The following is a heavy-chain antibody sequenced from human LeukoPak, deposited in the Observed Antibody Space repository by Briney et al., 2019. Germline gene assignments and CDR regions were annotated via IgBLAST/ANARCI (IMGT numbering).Heavy chain of an antibody. Sequence: GGSLRLSCAASGFTFSNYWMSWVRQAPGKGLEWVANIKEDGSEKYYVDSVKGRFTVSRDSAKNSLFLQLNSLRVEDTAVYYCATYRATSWGQGALVTVSS. J-gene: IGHJ5*02. CDR2: IKEDGSEK. CDR3: ATYRATS. CDR1: GFTFSNYW. D-gene: IGHD2-21*01. V-gene: IGHV3-7*03.